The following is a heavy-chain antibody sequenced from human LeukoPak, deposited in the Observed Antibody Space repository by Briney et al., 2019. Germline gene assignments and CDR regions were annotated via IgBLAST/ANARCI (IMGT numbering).Heavy chain of an antibody. Sequence: GASVKVSCKASGYTFTGYSMHWLRQAPGQGLEWMGWINPNSGDTNYAQKFQGRVTMTRDTSVSTAYMELSRLRSDDTAVYYCARVRYRLAETYIDYWGQGTLVTVSS. CDR2: INPNSGDT. CDR1: GYTFTGYS. D-gene: IGHD3-16*01. J-gene: IGHJ4*02. V-gene: IGHV1-2*02. CDR3: ARVRYRLAETYIDY.